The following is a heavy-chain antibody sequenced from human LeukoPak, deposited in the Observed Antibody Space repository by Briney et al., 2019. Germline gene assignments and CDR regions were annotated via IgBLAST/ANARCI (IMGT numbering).Heavy chain of an antibody. V-gene: IGHV1-69*11. J-gene: IGHJ4*02. CDR3: ARVSEGPHCSGGDCFEDY. D-gene: IGHD2-21*02. Sequence: ASVKVSCKASGYTFTGYYMHWVRQAPGQGLEWMGTIIPILGTSNHAQKFQGRVTIIADESTSTAYMELSSLSSEDTAVYYCARVSEGPHCSGGDCFEDYWGQGTPVTVSS. CDR1: GYTFTGYY. CDR2: IIPILGTS.